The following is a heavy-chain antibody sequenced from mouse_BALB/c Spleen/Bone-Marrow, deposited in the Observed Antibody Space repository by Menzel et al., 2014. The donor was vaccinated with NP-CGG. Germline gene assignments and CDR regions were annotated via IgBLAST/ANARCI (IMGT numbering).Heavy chain of an antibody. CDR2: IDPANGNT. J-gene: IGHJ2*01. D-gene: IGHD1-2*01. CDR3: ARTAPENFDY. CDR1: GFNIKDTY. Sequence: EVQLQQSGAELVKPGALVKLSCAASGFNIKDTYMHWVKQRPEQGLEWIGRIDPANGNTKYDPKFQGKATITADTSSNTAYLQLSSLTSEDTAVYYCARTAPENFDYWGQGTTLTVSS. V-gene: IGHV14-3*02.